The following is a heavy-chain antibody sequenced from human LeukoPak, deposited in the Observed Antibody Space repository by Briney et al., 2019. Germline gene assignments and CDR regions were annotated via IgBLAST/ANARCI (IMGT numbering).Heavy chain of an antibody. J-gene: IGHJ4*02. CDR1: GYTFTGYY. Sequence: ASVKVSCKASGYTFTGYYMHWVRQAPGQGLEWRGWINPNSGGTNYAQKFQGRVTMTRDTSISTAYMELSRLRSDDTAVYYCARGSSISDYFDYWGQGTLVTVSS. V-gene: IGHV1-2*02. CDR3: ARGSSISDYFDY. D-gene: IGHD2-2*02. CDR2: INPNSGGT.